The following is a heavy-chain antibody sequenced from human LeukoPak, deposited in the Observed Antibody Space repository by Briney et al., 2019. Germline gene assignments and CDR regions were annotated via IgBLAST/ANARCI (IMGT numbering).Heavy chain of an antibody. J-gene: IGHJ4*02. CDR3: ARSNSVAGTI. CDR2: IYHIGTT. V-gene: IGHV4-39*01. Sequence: SETLSLTCTVSGDSISTTSYYWGWIRQPPGKGLEWIGSIYHIGTTYYNPSLESRVTVSVDTSKNQFSLKLSSVTGEDTAVYYCARSNSVAGTIWGQGTLVTVSS. D-gene: IGHD6-19*01. CDR1: GDSISTTSYY.